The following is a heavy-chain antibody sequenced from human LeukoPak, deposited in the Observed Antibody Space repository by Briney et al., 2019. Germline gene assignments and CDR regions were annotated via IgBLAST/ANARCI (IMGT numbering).Heavy chain of an antibody. J-gene: IGHJ5*02. CDR1: GFTFSSYS. CDR2: ISSSSSTI. V-gene: IGHV3-48*01. Sequence: PGGSLRLSCAASGFTFSSYSMNWVRQAPGKGLEWVSYISSSSSTIYYADSVKGRFTIPRDNAKNSLYLQMNSLRAEDTAVYYCARGNTVWSGLRGWFDPWGQGTLVTVSS. CDR3: ARGNTVWSGLRGWFDP. D-gene: IGHD3-3*01.